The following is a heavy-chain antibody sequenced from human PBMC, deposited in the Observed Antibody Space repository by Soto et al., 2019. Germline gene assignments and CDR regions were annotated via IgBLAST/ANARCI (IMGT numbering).Heavy chain of an antibody. D-gene: IGHD3-3*01. CDR3: ARGLITIFGVVAYDYYYCMDV. J-gene: IGHJ6*02. CDR2: ISYDGSNK. CDR1: GFTFSSYA. Sequence: GGSLRLSCAASGFTFSSYAMHWVRQAPGKGLEWVAVISYDGSNKYYADSVKGRFTISRDNSKNTLYLQMNSLRAEDTAVYYCARGLITIFGVVAYDYYYCMDVWGQGTTVTVSS. V-gene: IGHV3-30-3*01.